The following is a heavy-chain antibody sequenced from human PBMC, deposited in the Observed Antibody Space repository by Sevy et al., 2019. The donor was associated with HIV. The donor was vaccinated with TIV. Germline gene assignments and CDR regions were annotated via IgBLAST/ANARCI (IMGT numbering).Heavy chain of an antibody. Sequence: GGSLRLSCAASGFTFSSYSMNWVRQAPGKGLEWVSSISSSSSYIYYPDSVKGRFTISRDNAKNSLYLQMNSLRAEDTAVYYCARDKGSSSSVWFDPWGQGTLVTVSS. D-gene: IGHD6-6*01. V-gene: IGHV3-21*01. CDR3: ARDKGSSSSVWFDP. CDR1: GFTFSSYS. J-gene: IGHJ5*02. CDR2: ISSSSSYI.